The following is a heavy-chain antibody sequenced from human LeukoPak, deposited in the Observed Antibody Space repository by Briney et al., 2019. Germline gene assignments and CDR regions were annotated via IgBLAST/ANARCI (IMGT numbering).Heavy chain of an antibody. Sequence: GGSLRLSCAASGFTFSSYWMHWVRQAPGKGLEWVSAISGSGGSTYYADSVKGRFTISRDNSKNTLYLQMNSLRAEDTAVYYCAKDVGRNQLLSVYWGQGTLVTVSS. D-gene: IGHD2-2*01. CDR3: AKDVGRNQLLSVY. CDR2: ISGSGGST. CDR1: GFTFSSYW. V-gene: IGHV3-23*01. J-gene: IGHJ4*02.